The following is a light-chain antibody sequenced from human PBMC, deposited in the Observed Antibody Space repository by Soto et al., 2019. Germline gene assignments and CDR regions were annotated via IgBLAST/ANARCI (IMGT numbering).Light chain of an antibody. V-gene: IGKV1-5*03. J-gene: IGKJ1*01. Sequence: DIQMTQSPSSLSASVGDRVTITCRASQSISSYLNWYQQKPGRAPTVLIYKASTLKYGVPPRFSGSGSGTEFSLTISSLQPDDSATYFCQQYDSFSTFGQGTRWIS. CDR3: QQYDSFST. CDR2: KAS. CDR1: QSISSY.